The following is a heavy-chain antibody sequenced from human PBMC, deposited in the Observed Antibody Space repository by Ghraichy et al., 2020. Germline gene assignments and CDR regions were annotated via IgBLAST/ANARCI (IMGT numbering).Heavy chain of an antibody. CDR2: ISATTGIT. D-gene: IGHD2-15*01. CDR1: GYAFTSYG. V-gene: IGHV1-18*01. Sequence: ASVKVSCKASGYAFTSYGVGWVRQAPGQGLEWLGWISATTGITNYAQSLQDRVTMTTDTSTSTAHMELRNLRSDDTAVYYCARGFYGSGIFDSWGQRTPVTVSS. CDR3: ARGFYGSGIFDS. J-gene: IGHJ4*02.